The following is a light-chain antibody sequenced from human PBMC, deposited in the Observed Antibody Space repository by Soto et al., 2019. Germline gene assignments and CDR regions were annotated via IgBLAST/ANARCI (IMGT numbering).Light chain of an antibody. J-gene: IGLJ1*01. V-gene: IGLV2-14*01. Sequence: QSVLTQPASVSGPPGQSITICFTGTSSDVGGYDYVSWYQHHPGKAPKLTIYEVSNRPSGVSNRFSGSKSGNTASLTISGLQAEDEAEYYCSSYTSSSTDVFGTGTKVTVL. CDR2: EVS. CDR3: SSYTSSSTDV. CDR1: SSDVGGYDY.